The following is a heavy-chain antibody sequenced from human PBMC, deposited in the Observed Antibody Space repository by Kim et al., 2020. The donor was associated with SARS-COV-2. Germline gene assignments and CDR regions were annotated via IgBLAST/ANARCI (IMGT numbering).Heavy chain of an antibody. Sequence: GGSLRLSCAASGFTFSSYAMSWVRQAPGKGLEWVSAISGSGGGTFYADSVKGRFTISRDISKNTLYLQMNSLRAEDTAVYYCAKRAPPTVVTERGPFFDYWGQGTLVTVSS. CDR1: GFTFSSYA. CDR3: AKRAPPTVVTERGPFFDY. J-gene: IGHJ4*02. V-gene: IGHV3-23*01. D-gene: IGHD2-15*01. CDR2: ISGSGGGT.